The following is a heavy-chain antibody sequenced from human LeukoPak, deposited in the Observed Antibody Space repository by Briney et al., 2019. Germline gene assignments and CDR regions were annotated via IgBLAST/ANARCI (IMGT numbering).Heavy chain of an antibody. CDR3: TTDLAAVGKGEFDY. V-gene: IGHV3-15*01. J-gene: IGHJ4*02. CDR2: FKSKTAT. Sequence: PGGSLRLSCAASGFALSSACMNWVRQAPGKGLEWVGHFKSKTATNYAAAVKGRFTLSSEDSQNTLYLQMSSLKTEDTAVYCCTTDLAAVGKGEFDYWGQGTLVTVSS. CDR1: GFALSSAC. D-gene: IGHD6-13*01.